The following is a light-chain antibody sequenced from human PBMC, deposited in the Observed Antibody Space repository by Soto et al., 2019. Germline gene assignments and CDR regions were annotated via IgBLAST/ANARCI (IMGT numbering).Light chain of an antibody. CDR2: AAS. V-gene: IGKV1-12*01. CDR3: QQANTFPWT. J-gene: IGKJ1*01. Sequence: DIPMTQSPSSVSASVGDRVTIACRASQGISSRLAWYKQKPGTPPKLLIYAASTLHSGVPPRFSGSGSGTDFTLTISSLQPEDFATYYCQQANTFPWTFGQGTKVGIK. CDR1: QGISSR.